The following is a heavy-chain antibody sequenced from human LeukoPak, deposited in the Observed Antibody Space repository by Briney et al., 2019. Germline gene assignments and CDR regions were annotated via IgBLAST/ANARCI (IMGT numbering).Heavy chain of an antibody. D-gene: IGHD6-19*01. CDR3: ARLVAVAGTAQYAAFDI. CDR2: IYYSGGT. V-gene: IGHV4-59*08. CDR1: GGSISSYY. J-gene: IGHJ3*02. Sequence: WETLSLTCTVSGGSISSYYWSWIRQPPGKGLEWIGYIYYSGGTTYNASLKSRVIISVDTAKKQFSLKLSSVTAADTAVYYCARLVAVAGTAQYAAFDIWGQGTMVTVSS.